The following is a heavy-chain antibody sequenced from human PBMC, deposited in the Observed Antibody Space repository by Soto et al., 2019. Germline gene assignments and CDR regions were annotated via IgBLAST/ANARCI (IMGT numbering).Heavy chain of an antibody. CDR3: ARLKTYYDFWSGYYYYYMDV. CDR1: GGSISSYY. Sequence: PSETLSLTCTVSGGSISSYYWSWIRQPPGKGLEWIGYIYYSGSTNYNPSLKSRVTISVDTSKNQFSLKLSSVTAADTAVYYCARLKTYYDFWSGYYYYYMDVWGKGTTVTVSS. D-gene: IGHD3-3*01. V-gene: IGHV4-59*08. J-gene: IGHJ6*03. CDR2: IYYSGST.